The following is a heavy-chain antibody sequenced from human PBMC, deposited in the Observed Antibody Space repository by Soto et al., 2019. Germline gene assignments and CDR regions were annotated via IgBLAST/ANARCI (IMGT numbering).Heavy chain of an antibody. CDR3: ARSLRSDSSGYYYVNWFDP. D-gene: IGHD3-22*01. CDR2: IYYSGST. Sequence: SETLSLTCTVSGGSISSGDYYWSWIRQPPGKGLEWIGYIYYSGSTYYNPSLKSRVTISVDTSKNQFSLKLSSVTAADTAVYYCARSLRSDSSGYYYVNWFDPWGQGTLVTVSS. J-gene: IGHJ5*02. V-gene: IGHV4-30-4*01. CDR1: GGSISSGDYY.